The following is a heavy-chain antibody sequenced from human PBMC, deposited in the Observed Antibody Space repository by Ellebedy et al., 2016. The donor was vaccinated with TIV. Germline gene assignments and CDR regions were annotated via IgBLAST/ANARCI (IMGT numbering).Heavy chain of an antibody. V-gene: IGHV3-66*01. Sequence: PGGSLRLSCAASGFTVSSNYMSWVRQAPGKGLEWVSVIYSGGSTYYADSVKGRFTISRDNSKNTLYLQMNSLRAEDTAVYYCASPSSGRRFVDYWGQGTLVTVSS. CDR2: IYSGGST. CDR1: GFTVSSNY. CDR3: ASPSSGRRFVDY. D-gene: IGHD3-22*01. J-gene: IGHJ4*02.